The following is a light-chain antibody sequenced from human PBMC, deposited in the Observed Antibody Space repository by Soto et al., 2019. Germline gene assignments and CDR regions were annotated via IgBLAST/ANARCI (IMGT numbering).Light chain of an antibody. CDR3: QQSYTPPIP. V-gene: IGKV1-39*01. Sequence: IKVSHSASALSASIGDRVAITCRASQSINTYLNWYQQKAGKAPKVLIFDASTLQTGVPSRFSGSGSGTDFTLTISSLQPEDFADYFCQQSYTPPIPFGQRTRLEIK. J-gene: IGKJ5*01. CDR2: DAS. CDR1: QSINTY.